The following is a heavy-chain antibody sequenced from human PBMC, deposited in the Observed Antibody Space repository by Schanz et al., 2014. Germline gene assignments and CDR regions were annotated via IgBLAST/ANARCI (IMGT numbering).Heavy chain of an antibody. V-gene: IGHV3-33*06. CDR3: VKDLKRGVLGDDRYYAMEV. J-gene: IGHJ6*02. CDR1: GFTFSSYG. D-gene: IGHD2-8*01. CDR2: VCYDGSKK. Sequence: LVESGGGVVQPGRSLRLSCAASGFTFSSYGMHWVRQVPGKGLEWVADVCYDGSKKYYADSVKGRFTTSRDNSKNTRYLQMNSLRPEDTAVYYWVKDLKRGVLGDDRYYAMEVWGQGTAVTVSS.